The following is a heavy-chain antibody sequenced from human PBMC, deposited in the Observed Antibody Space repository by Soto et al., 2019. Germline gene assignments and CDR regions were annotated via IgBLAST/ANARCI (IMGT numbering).Heavy chain of an antibody. V-gene: IGHV3-33*01. J-gene: IGHJ4*02. D-gene: IGHD4-17*01. Sequence: QVQLVESGGGVVQPGRSLRLSWAASGFTFNNYGMHWVRQAPGKGLEWLAVIWYDGSAKFYADSVKGRFTISRDNSKNTLYLQMRSLRAEDTAMYYCARAGAYFGDNGVSDDWGQGTLVTVFS. CDR3: ARAGAYFGDNGVSDD. CDR1: GFTFNNYG. CDR2: IWYDGSAK.